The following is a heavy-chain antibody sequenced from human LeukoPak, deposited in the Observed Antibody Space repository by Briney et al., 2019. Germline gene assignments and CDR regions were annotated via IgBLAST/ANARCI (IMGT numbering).Heavy chain of an antibody. D-gene: IGHD6-19*01. V-gene: IGHV4-61*02. CDR2: IYTSGST. CDR3: AVIAVAGRGYFDY. J-gene: IGHJ4*02. CDR1: GGSISSGSYY. Sequence: SETLSLTCTVSGGSISSGSYYWRWLRQPAGKGLEWVGRIYTSGSTNYNPSLKSRLTISVDTSKNQFSLKLSSVTAADTAVYYCAVIAVAGRGYFDYWGQGILVTVSS.